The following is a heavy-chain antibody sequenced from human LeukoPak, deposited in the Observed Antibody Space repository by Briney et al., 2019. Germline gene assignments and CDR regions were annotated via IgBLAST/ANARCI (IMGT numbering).Heavy chain of an antibody. CDR1: GFTVSSNY. D-gene: IGHD6-13*01. CDR3: ARDRYSSSWYDY. V-gene: IGHV3-53*05. J-gene: IGHJ4*02. Sequence: GGSLRLSCAASGFTVSSNYMSWVRQAPGKGLEWVSVLYGGGSTYYADSVKGRFTISRDNSKNTLYLQMGSLRAEDMAVYYCARDRYSSSWYDYWGQGTLVTVSS. CDR2: LYGGGST.